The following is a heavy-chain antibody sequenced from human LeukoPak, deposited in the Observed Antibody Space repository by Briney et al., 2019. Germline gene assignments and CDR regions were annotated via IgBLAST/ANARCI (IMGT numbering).Heavy chain of an antibody. CDR1: RGTFSSYA. CDR2: IIPIFGTA. Sequence: SVKVSCKASRGTFSSYAISWVRQAPGQGLEWMGGIIPIFGTANYAQKFQGRVTMTRTTSTNTAYMELSSLTSEDTAVYYCARDSRGAAAADDPFDFWGQGTMVTVST. V-gene: IGHV1-69*05. CDR3: ARDSRGAAAADDPFDF. D-gene: IGHD6-13*01. J-gene: IGHJ3*01.